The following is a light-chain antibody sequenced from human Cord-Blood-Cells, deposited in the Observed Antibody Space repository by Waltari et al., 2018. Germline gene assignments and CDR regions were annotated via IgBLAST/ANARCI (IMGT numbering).Light chain of an antibody. CDR2: GAS. V-gene: IGKV3-15*01. J-gene: IGKJ3*01. CDR3: QQYNNWPFFT. Sequence: EIVMTQSPATLSVSPGERATRSCRASQSVSSNLPWYQQKPGQAPRLLIYGASTRATGIPARFSGSGSGTEFTLTISSLQSEDFAVYYCQQYNNWPFFTFGPGTKVDIK. CDR1: QSVSSN.